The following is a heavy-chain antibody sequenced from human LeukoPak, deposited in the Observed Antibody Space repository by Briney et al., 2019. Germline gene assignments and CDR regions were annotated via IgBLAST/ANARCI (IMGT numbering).Heavy chain of an antibody. D-gene: IGHD2-15*01. Sequence: AGGSLRLSCAASGFTFSSYAMSWVRQAPGKGLEWVSAISGSGGSTYYADSVKGRFTISRDNSKNTLYLQMNSLRAEDTAVYYCAKVSDIVVVVAATFDYWGQGTLVTVSS. CDR1: GFTFSSYA. V-gene: IGHV3-23*01. CDR2: ISGSGGST. J-gene: IGHJ4*02. CDR3: AKVSDIVVVVAATFDY.